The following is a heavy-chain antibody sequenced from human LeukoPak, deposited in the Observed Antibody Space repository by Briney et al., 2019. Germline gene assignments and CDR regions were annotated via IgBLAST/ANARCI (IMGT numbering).Heavy chain of an antibody. Sequence: SETLSLTCTISGGSVSSGTYYWSWIRQHPGKGLEWIGYIYYSGSTYYNPSLKSRVTISVDTSKNQFSLKLSSVTAADTAVYYCARDCGGDCYSEGDYFDYWGQGTLVTVSS. V-gene: IGHV4-31*03. CDR1: GGSVSSGTYY. J-gene: IGHJ4*02. CDR2: IYYSGST. CDR3: ARDCGGDCYSEGDYFDY. D-gene: IGHD2-21*02.